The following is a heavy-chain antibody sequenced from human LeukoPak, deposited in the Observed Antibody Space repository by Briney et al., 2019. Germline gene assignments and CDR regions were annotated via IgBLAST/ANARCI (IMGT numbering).Heavy chain of an antibody. Sequence: GGSLRLSCAASGFTFSSYSMNWVRQAPGKGLEWGSYISSSSTTIYYADSVKGRFTISRDNGKNSLYLQMNSLRAEDTALYYCARGIGRFDYWGQGTLVTVSS. D-gene: IGHD2-15*01. CDR2: ISSSSTTI. CDR1: GFTFSSYS. J-gene: IGHJ4*02. CDR3: ARGIGRFDY. V-gene: IGHV3-48*01.